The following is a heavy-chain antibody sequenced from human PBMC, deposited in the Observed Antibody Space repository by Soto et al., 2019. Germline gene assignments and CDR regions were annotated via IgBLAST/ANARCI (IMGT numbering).Heavy chain of an antibody. D-gene: IGHD3-3*02. CDR2: ISGGGNDA. V-gene: IGHV3-23*01. CDR3: ARSLFLASTDTEHYDY. CDR1: RFSFSRYE. Sequence: LRLSCAVSRFSFSRYEMSWVLQSPLKVPEWVSSISGGGNDAYYADSVKVRFTISRDNSQNKLYLQISSLRADDTAVYYCARSLFLASTDTEHYDYWGQGALHTASS. J-gene: IGHJ4*02.